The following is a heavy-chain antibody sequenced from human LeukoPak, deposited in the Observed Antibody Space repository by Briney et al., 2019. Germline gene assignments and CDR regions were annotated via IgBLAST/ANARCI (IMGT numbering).Heavy chain of an antibody. CDR3: ARIDIVSTGGWFDP. CDR1: GGSISGYY. CDR2: INQSGGT. J-gene: IGHJ5*02. D-gene: IGHD5/OR15-5a*01. Sequence: SETLSLTCAVYGGSISGYYWAWIRQPPGKRREWIGEINQSGGTTYNPSLKSRVIISVDTPQSQVSLKVTSVAAADTAVYYCARIDIVSTGGWFDPWGQGTLVTVCS. V-gene: IGHV4-34*01.